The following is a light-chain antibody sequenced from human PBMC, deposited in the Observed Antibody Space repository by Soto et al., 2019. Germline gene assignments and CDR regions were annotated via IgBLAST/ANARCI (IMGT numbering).Light chain of an antibody. Sequence: PGERATLSCRASQSVSSSYLAWYQQKPGQAPRLLIYGASSRATGIPDRFIGSGSGTDFTLTISRLEPEDFAVYYCQQYGSSPFTFGPGTKVDIK. J-gene: IGKJ3*01. CDR1: QSVSSSY. V-gene: IGKV3-20*01. CDR2: GAS. CDR3: QQYGSSPFT.